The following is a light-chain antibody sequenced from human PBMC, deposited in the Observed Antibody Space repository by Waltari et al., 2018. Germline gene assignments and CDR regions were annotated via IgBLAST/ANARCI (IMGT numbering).Light chain of an antibody. Sequence: DVVMTQSPPPLPITPGQPASTPCSSSQSLVHSDGNTYLSWYQQKPGQPPRLLIYKVSNRDSGVPDRFSGSGAGTDFTLKISRVEAEDVGVYYCGQGTHWPRTFGQGTKVEIK. CDR3: GQGTHWPRT. J-gene: IGKJ1*01. CDR2: KVS. CDR1: QSLVHSDGNTY. V-gene: IGKV2-30*02.